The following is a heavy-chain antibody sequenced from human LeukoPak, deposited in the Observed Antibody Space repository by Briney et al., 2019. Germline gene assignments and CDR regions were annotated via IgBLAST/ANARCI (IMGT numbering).Heavy chain of an antibody. Sequence: GGSLRLSCAASGLTFDDYAMHWVRQAPGKGLEWVSGISWNSGSIGYADSVKGRFTISRDNAKNSLYLQMNSLRAEDTALYYCAKSTSGSSRGSFDYWGQGTLVTVSS. D-gene: IGHD1-26*01. CDR2: ISWNSGSI. CDR1: GLTFDDYA. V-gene: IGHV3-9*01. CDR3: AKSTSGSSRGSFDY. J-gene: IGHJ4*02.